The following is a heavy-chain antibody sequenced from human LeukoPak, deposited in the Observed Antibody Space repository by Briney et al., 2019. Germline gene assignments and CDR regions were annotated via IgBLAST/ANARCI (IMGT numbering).Heavy chain of an antibody. CDR3: ARDRLPDSSGWYYFDY. CDR2: IKQDGSEK. CDR1: GFTFSSYW. J-gene: IGHJ4*02. D-gene: IGHD6-19*01. Sequence: PGGSLRLSCAASGFTFSSYWMSWVRQAPGKGLEWVANIKQDGSEKYYVDSVKGRFTISRDNAKNSLYLQMNSLRAEDTAVYYCARDRLPDSSGWYYFDYWGQGTLVTVSS. V-gene: IGHV3-7*01.